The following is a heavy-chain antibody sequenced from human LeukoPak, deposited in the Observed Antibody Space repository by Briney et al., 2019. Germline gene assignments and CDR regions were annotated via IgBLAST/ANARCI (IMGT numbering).Heavy chain of an antibody. J-gene: IGHJ4*02. CDR1: GFTFSRHW. V-gene: IGHV3-7*01. D-gene: IGHD2-8*02. CDR2: IKQDGSER. CDR3: ARDGGHSTDLDY. Sequence: GGSLRLSCATSGFTFSRHWMTWVRQAPGKGPEWVANIKQDGSERYYVYSVRGRFTISRDNANNALYLQMNSLRAEDTAVYYCARDGGHSTDLDYWGQGILVTVSS.